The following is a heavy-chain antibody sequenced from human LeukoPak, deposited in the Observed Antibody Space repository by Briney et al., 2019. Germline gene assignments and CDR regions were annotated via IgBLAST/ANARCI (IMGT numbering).Heavy chain of an antibody. CDR2: INPENGDT. CDR1: AYTFTAYY. J-gene: IGHJ5*02. CDR3: ARVNWGRSNWFDP. V-gene: IGHV1-2*02. Sequence: ASVKVSCKASAYTFTAYYLHWVRQAPGQGLEWLGSINPENGDTKYTQKLQGRITMTRDTSISTAYMELNRLTSADTAVYFCARVNWGRSNWFDPWGQGSLVTVSS. D-gene: IGHD7-27*01.